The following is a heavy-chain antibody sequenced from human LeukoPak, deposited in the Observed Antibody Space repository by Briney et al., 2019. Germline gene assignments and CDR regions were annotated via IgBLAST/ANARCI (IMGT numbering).Heavy chain of an antibody. CDR3: ARDGSGSRPGWFDP. D-gene: IGHD1-26*01. Sequence: PSETRSLTCTVSGGSISSSSYYWGWIRQPPGKGLEWIGSIYYSGSTYYNPSLKSRVTISVDTSKNQFSLKLSSVTAADTAVYYSARDGSGSRPGWFDPWGQGTLVTVSS. V-gene: IGHV4-39*07. CDR1: GGSISSSSYY. CDR2: IYYSGST. J-gene: IGHJ5*02.